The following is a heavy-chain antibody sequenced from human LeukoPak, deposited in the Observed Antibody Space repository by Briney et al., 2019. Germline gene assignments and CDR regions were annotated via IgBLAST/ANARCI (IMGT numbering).Heavy chain of an antibody. J-gene: IGHJ3*02. V-gene: IGHV3-21*01. D-gene: IGHD6-19*01. CDR3: ARDWDPGYSSGWSSVDI. CDR1: GFTFSSYS. CDR2: ISSSSSYI. Sequence: GGSLRLSCAASGFTFSSYSMNWVRQAPGKGLEWVSSISSSSSYIYYADSVKGRFTISRDNAKNSLYLQMNSLRAEDTAVYYCARDWDPGYSSGWSSVDIWGQGTMVTVSS.